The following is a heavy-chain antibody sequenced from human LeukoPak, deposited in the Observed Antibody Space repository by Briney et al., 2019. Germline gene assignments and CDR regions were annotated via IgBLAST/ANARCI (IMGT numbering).Heavy chain of an antibody. V-gene: IGHV1-69*01. J-gene: IGHJ3*02. Sequence: SVKVSCKASGGTFSSYAISWVRHAPGQGLEWMGGIIPIFGTANYAQKFQGRVTITADESTSTAYMELSSLRSEDTAVYYCAAPPLLSGYPYGIWGQGTMVTVSS. CDR2: IIPIFGTA. D-gene: IGHD3-9*01. CDR1: GGTFSSYA. CDR3: AAPPLLSGYPYGI.